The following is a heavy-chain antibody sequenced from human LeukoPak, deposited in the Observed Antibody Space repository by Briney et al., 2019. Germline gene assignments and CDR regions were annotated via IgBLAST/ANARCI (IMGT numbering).Heavy chain of an antibody. CDR2: IYSGGST. V-gene: IGHV3-66*01. J-gene: IGHJ4*02. Sequence: GGSLRLSCAASGFTVSSNYMSWVRQAPGKGLEWVSVIYSGGSTYYADSVKGRFTISRDNSKNTLYLQMNSLRAEDTAVYYCASIFYDSSGYYDYWGQGTLVTVSS. CDR3: ASIFYDSSGYYDY. D-gene: IGHD3-22*01. CDR1: GFTVSSNY.